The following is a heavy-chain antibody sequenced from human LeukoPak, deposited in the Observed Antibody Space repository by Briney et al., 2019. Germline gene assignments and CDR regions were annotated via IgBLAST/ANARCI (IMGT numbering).Heavy chain of an antibody. CDR2: IYYSGST. Sequence: SETLSLTCSVSGASISTSAYYWGWIRQPPGKGLEWIGSIYYSGSTYYNESLKSRVTISIDTSKNQVPLRLESVTAADTAVYYCAKSGGYGLIDYWGQGTLVTVSS. CDR1: GASISTSAYY. CDR3: AKSGGYGLIDY. J-gene: IGHJ4*02. D-gene: IGHD1-26*01. V-gene: IGHV4-39*01.